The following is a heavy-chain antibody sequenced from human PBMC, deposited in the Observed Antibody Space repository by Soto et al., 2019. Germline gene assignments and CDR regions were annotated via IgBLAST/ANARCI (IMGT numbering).Heavy chain of an antibody. D-gene: IGHD4-17*01. J-gene: IGHJ4*02. V-gene: IGHV3-23*01. CDR3: AKDREVNYGNYRLIYDY. CDR2: ISGSGGST. CDR1: GFTFSSYA. Sequence: GGSLRLSCAAPGFTFSSYAMSWVRQAPGKGLEWVSAISGSGGSTYYADSVKGRFTISRDNSKNTLYLQMNSLRAEDTAVYYCAKDREVNYGNYRLIYDYWGQGTLVTVSS.